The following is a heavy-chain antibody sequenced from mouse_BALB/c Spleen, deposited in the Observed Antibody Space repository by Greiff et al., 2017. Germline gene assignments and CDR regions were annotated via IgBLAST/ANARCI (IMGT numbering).Heavy chain of an antibody. V-gene: IGHV1-54*01. CDR3: ARRGLRPYFDY. CDR1: GYAFTNYL. D-gene: IGHD2-2*01. Sequence: QVQLQQSGAELVRPGTSVKVSCKASGYAFTNYLIEWVKQRPGQGLEWIGVINPGSGGTNYNEKFKGKATLTADKSSSTAYMQLSSLTSDDSAVYFCARRGLRPYFDYWGQGTTLTVSS. CDR2: INPGSGGT. J-gene: IGHJ2*01.